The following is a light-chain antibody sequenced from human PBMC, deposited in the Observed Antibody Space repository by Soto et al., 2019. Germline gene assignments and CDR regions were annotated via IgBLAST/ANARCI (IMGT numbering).Light chain of an antibody. J-gene: IGKJ4*01. CDR3: QQRSNWLT. CDR2: DAS. Sequence: EIVLTQSPATLSLSPGERATLSCRAIQSFSSYLAWYQQKPGQAPRLLIYDASNRATGIPARFSGSGSGTDFTLTISSLEPEDFAVYYCQQRSNWLTVGGGTKVDIK. CDR1: QSFSSY. V-gene: IGKV3-11*01.